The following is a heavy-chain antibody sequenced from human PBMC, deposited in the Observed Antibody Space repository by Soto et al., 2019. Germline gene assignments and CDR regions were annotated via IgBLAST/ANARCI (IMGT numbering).Heavy chain of an antibody. Sequence: QVQLQQWGAGLLKPSETLSLTCAVYGGFFSGYYWTWIRQPPGKGLEWIGEIYHGLSIVYNPSLESRVTISGDPSKNQFSLKLRSVSAADTAVYYCARHGGYYFDYWGQGTLVTVSS. V-gene: IGHV4-34*01. J-gene: IGHJ4*02. CDR3: ARHGGYYFDY. CDR2: IYHGLSI. D-gene: IGHD3-16*01. CDR1: GGFFSGYY.